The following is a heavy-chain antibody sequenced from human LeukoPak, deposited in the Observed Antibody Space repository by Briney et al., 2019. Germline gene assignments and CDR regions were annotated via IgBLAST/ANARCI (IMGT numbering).Heavy chain of an antibody. J-gene: IGHJ5*02. V-gene: IGHV4-38-2*02. Sequence: SETLSLTCTVSGYSISSGYYWGWIRQPPGKGLEWIGSIYHSGSTYYNPSLKSRVTISVDTSKNQFSLKLSSVTAADTAVYYCARMVFRWFDPWGQGTLVTVSS. D-gene: IGHD1-14*01. CDR1: GYSISSGYY. CDR3: ARMVFRWFDP. CDR2: IYHSGST.